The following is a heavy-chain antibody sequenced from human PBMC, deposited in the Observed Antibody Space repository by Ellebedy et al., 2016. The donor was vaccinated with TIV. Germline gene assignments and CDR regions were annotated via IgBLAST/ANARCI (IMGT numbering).Heavy chain of an antibody. D-gene: IGHD1-1*01. Sequence: AASVKVSCKASGYTFTSYDINWVRQATGQGLEWMGWMNPKSGDTVYSQKFQGRVSMTRNTPMNTAFLDLTSLRSEDTAVYYCTRGGTTGEYTWFDPWGQGTLVTVSS. CDR3: TRGGTTGEYTWFDP. CDR1: GYTFTSYD. CDR2: MNPKSGDT. V-gene: IGHV1-8*01. J-gene: IGHJ5*02.